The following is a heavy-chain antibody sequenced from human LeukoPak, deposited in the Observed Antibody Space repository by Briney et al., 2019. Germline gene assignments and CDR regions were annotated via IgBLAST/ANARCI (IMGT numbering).Heavy chain of an antibody. CDR3: ARDVAAAGPYYFDY. D-gene: IGHD6-13*01. CDR2: ISSSSSYI. CDR1: GFTFSSYS. J-gene: IGHJ4*02. Sequence: GGSLRLSCAASGFTFSSYSMNWVRQAPGKGLEWVSSISSSSSYIYYAGSVKGRFTISRDNAKNSLYLQMNSLRAEDTAVYYCARDVAAAGPYYFDYWGQGTLVTVSS. V-gene: IGHV3-21*01.